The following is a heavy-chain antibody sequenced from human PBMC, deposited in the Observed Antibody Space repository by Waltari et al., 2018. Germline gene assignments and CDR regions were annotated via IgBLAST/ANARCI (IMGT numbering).Heavy chain of an antibody. D-gene: IGHD6-13*01. V-gene: IGHV4-59*01. J-gene: IGHJ4*02. Sequence: QVQLQESGPGLVKPSETLSLPCTVSGGSISSYSWGWNRQPPGKGLEWLGYIYCSGSTNSNPSLKSRVTISVDTSKNQFSLKLSSVTAADTAVYYCGGGAAGIDYWGQGTLVTVSS. CDR2: IYCSGST. CDR3: GGGAAGIDY. CDR1: GGSISSYS.